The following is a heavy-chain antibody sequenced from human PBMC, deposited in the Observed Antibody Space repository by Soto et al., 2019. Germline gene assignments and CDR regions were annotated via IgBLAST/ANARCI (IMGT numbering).Heavy chain of an antibody. D-gene: IGHD3-9*01. Sequence: GGSLRLSCAASGFTFSSYWMSWVRQAPGKGLEWLANIKQDGSEKYYVDSVKGRFTISRDNAKNSLYLQMNSLRAEDTAVYYCARSYYDILTGYYSNYYYGMDVWGQGTTVTVSS. CDR1: GFTFSSYW. V-gene: IGHV3-7*03. J-gene: IGHJ6*02. CDR3: ARSYYDILTGYYSNYYYGMDV. CDR2: IKQDGSEK.